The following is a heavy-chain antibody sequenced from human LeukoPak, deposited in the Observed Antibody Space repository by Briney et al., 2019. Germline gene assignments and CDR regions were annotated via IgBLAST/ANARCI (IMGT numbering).Heavy chain of an antibody. Sequence: GSLRLSCAASGFTFSSYAMTWVRQAPGKGLEWVSSIPTNGGSTFYADSVKGRFTISRDNSKSTLYLQMNSLRVEDTAIYYCAKNQRVTRGPYYYYLDVWGRGTTVTVSS. J-gene: IGHJ6*03. D-gene: IGHD4-17*01. CDR3: AKNQRVTRGPYYYYLDV. V-gene: IGHV3-23*01. CDR2: IPTNGGST. CDR1: GFTFSSYA.